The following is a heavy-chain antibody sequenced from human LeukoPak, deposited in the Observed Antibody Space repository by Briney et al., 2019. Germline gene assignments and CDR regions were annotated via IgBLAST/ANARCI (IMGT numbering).Heavy chain of an antibody. J-gene: IGHJ4*02. D-gene: IGHD7-27*01. Sequence: GGSLRLSCAASGFTFSSYWMHWVRQAPGKGLVWVSRIHSDGSSTNYADSVKGRFTISRDNAKNTLYLQVKSLRAEDTAVYYCARGPSGWGSLDSWGQGTLVTVSS. CDR1: GFTFSSYW. CDR2: IHSDGSST. V-gene: IGHV3-74*01. CDR3: ARGPSGWGSLDS.